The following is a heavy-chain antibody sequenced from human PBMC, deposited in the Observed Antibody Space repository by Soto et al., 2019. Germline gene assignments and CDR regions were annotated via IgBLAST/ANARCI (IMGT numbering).Heavy chain of an antibody. J-gene: IGHJ4*02. CDR2: ISYDGSNK. D-gene: IGHD2-15*01. Sequence: GGSLRLSCAASGFTFSSYAMHWVRQAPGKGLEWVAVISYDGSNKYYADSVKGRFTVSRDNSKNTLYLQMNSLRAEDTAVYYCARVGYCSGGSCYEGWGYYFDYWGQGTLVTVSS. V-gene: IGHV3-30-3*01. CDR1: GFTFSSYA. CDR3: ARVGYCSGGSCYEGWGYYFDY.